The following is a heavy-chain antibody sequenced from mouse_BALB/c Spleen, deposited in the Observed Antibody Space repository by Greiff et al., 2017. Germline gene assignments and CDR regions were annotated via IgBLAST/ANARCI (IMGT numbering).Heavy chain of an antibody. D-gene: IGHD1-2*01. Sequence: DVKLVESGGGLVKPGGSLKLSCAASGFTFSSYAMSWVRQSPEKRLEWVAEISSGGSYTYYPDTVTGRFTISRDNAKNTLYLEMSSLRSEDTAMYYCARVITTATGDYFDYWGQGTTLTVSS. CDR3: ARVITTATGDYFDY. CDR2: ISSGGSYT. J-gene: IGHJ2*01. V-gene: IGHV5-9-4*01. CDR1: GFTFSSYA.